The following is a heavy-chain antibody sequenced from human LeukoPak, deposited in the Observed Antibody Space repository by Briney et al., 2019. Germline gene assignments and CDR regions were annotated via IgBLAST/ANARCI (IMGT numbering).Heavy chain of an antibody. CDR1: GGSFSGYY. CDR3: ARGYCSSTSCYVTWFDP. V-gene: IGHV4-34*01. CDR2: INHSGST. J-gene: IGHJ5*02. Sequence: KPSETLSLTCAVYGGSFSGYYLSWIRQPPGKGLEWIGEINHSGSTNYNPSLKSRVTISVDTSKNQFSLKLSSVTAADTAVYYCARGYCSSTSCYVTWFDPWGQGTLVTVSS. D-gene: IGHD2-2*01.